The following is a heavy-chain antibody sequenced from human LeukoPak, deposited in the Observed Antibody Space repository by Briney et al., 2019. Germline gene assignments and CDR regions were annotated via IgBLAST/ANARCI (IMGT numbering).Heavy chain of an antibody. J-gene: IGHJ4*02. Sequence: GGPLRLSCAASGFTFSIYAMSWLRPPRGGGLECGSAISGSGGSKYYEDNLKGRSTIPRDNYKITLYLQMTSLRDEETGVYYCAKRMWVGYEDSSGYCFDYWGQGTLVSVSS. CDR3: AKRMWVGYEDSSGYCFDY. CDR2: ISGSGGSK. CDR1: GFTFSIYA. V-gene: IGHV3-23*01. D-gene: IGHD3-22*01.